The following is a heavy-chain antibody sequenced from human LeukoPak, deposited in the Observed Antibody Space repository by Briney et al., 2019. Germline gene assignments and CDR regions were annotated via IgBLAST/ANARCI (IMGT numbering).Heavy chain of an antibody. CDR3: ARKEYSSQGPDDY. D-gene: IGHD6-6*01. J-gene: IGHJ4*02. V-gene: IGHV4-38-2*01. CDR1: GYSLRRGYD. CDR2: IYHSGST. Sequence: SETLSLPCAVSGYSLRRGYDWGWTGPPPGKGLEGIGSIYHSGSTHYHPSLKSRVTISVDTSKNQFSLKLCSVAAADTAGYYCARKEYSSQGPDDYWGQGTLVTVSS.